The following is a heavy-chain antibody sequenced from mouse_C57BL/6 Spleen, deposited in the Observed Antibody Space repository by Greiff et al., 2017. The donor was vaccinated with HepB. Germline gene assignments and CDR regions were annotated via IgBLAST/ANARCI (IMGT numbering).Heavy chain of an antibody. Sequence: VQLQQSGAELVRPGASVTLSCKASGYTFTDYEMHWVKQTPVHGLEWIGAIDPETGGTAYNQKFKGKAILTADKSSSTAYMELRSLTSEDSAVYYCTRRRQYYFDDWGKGTTLTVSS. CDR1: GYTFTDYE. J-gene: IGHJ2*01. CDR3: TRRRQYYFDD. V-gene: IGHV1-15*01. D-gene: IGHD3-2*01. CDR2: IDPETGGT.